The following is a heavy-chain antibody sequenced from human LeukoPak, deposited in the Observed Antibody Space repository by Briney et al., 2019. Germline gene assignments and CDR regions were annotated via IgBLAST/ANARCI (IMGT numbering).Heavy chain of an antibody. D-gene: IGHD3-9*01. CDR3: ARARWDILTGYQNHYYYYYMDV. CDR2: INHSGST. Sequence: KPSETLSLTCAVYGGSFSGYYWSWIRQPPGKGLEWIGEINHSGSTNYNPSLKSRVTISVDTSKNQFSLKLSSVTAADTAVYYCARARWDILTGYQNHYYYYYMDVWGKGTTVTVSS. V-gene: IGHV4-34*01. J-gene: IGHJ6*03. CDR1: GGSFSGYY.